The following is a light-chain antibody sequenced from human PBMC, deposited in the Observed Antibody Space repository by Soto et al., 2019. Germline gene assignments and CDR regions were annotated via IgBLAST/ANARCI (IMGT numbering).Light chain of an antibody. Sequence: QSVLTQAPSVSGAPGQRVTISCTGSSSNIGAGYDVQWYQQLPGTAPKLLIYGNSNRPSGVPDRFSGSKSGTSASLAITGLQADDEADYYCKSYDSSLSGYVIGTGTKVTVL. V-gene: IGLV1-40*01. CDR1: SSNIGAGYD. CDR3: KSYDSSLSGYV. CDR2: GNS. J-gene: IGLJ1*01.